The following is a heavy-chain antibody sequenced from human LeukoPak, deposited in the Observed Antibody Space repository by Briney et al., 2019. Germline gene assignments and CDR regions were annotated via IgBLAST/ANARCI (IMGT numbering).Heavy chain of an antibody. V-gene: IGHV3-74*01. CDR1: GFTFSNHW. J-gene: IGHJ3*02. D-gene: IGHD2-15*01. CDR2: INGDGTST. CDR3: ARTGSGGDLDI. Sequence: PGGSLRLSCAASGFTFSNHWLHWVRQAPGKGLVWVSRINGDGTSTIYADSVKGRFTISRDNAKSTVYLQMNSLRADDTAVYYCARTGSGGDLDIWGQGTMVTVSS.